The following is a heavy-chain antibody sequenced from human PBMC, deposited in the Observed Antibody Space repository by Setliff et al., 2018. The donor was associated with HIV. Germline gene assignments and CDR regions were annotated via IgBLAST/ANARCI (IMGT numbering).Heavy chain of an antibody. Sequence: GESLKISCTVSGFPFDIFAMSWVRQAPGKGLEWVSALNSADGGTYYADSVKGRFTISRDNSKATLYLQMNNLRAEDTAVYYCAKERVYVKGYFDYWGQGSQVTVSS. V-gene: IGHV3-23*01. D-gene: IGHD3-22*01. CDR1: GFPFDIFA. CDR2: LNSADGGT. CDR3: AKERVYVKGYFDY. J-gene: IGHJ4*02.